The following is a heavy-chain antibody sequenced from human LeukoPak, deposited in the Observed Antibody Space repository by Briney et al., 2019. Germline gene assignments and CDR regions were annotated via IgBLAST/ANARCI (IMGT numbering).Heavy chain of an antibody. Sequence: PSETLSLTCTVSGGSISSYYWSWIRQPAGKGLEWIGRIYNSGTTNYNPSLKSRVTISVDTSKKKIFLKLSSVTAADTAVYYCARGRYGTVSRGWFDPWGQGTLVTVSS. J-gene: IGHJ5*02. CDR2: IYNSGTT. V-gene: IGHV4-4*07. D-gene: IGHD1-1*01. CDR1: GGSISSYY. CDR3: ARGRYGTVSRGWFDP.